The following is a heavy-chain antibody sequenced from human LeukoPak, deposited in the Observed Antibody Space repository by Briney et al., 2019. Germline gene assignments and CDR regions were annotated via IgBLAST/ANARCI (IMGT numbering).Heavy chain of an antibody. J-gene: IGHJ4*02. CDR3: ARGSYSSSWYKLRY. V-gene: IGHV4-59*01. CDR2: IYYSGST. D-gene: IGHD6-13*01. Sequence: PSETLSLTCTVSGGSISSYYWSWIRQPPGKGLEWIGYIYYSGSTNYNPSLKSRVTISVDMSKNQFSLKLSSVTAADTAVYYCARGSYSSSWYKLRYWGQGALVTVSS. CDR1: GGSISSYY.